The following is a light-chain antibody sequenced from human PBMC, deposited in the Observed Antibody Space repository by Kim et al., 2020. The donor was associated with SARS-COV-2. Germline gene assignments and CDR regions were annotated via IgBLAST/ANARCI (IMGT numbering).Light chain of an antibody. CDR3: QQYNNWPPYT. V-gene: IGKV3-15*01. Sequence: VSPGERATHSCRASQSVSSDFAWYQQKPGQAPRLLIYGAATRATGIPARFSGSGSGTEFTLTISSLQSEDFAVYYCQQYNNWPPYTFGQGTKLEI. CDR2: GAA. J-gene: IGKJ2*01. CDR1: QSVSSD.